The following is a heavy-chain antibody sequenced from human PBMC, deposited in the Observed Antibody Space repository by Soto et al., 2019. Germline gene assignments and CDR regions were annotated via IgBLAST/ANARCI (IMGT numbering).Heavy chain of an antibody. CDR1: GGSLSGYY. CDR2: INHSGTT. V-gene: IGHV4-34*01. Sequence: QVHLEQWDAGLLNPSETLSLTCAVYGGSLSGYYWSWVRQSPGKGLEWIGEINHSGTTNYNPSLKTRVTISADTSKHQFSLRLSSVTAADSAVYYCASYHYLDLWTGSRHYMDVWGRGTTVTVSS. CDR3: ASYHYLDLWTGSRHYMDV. J-gene: IGHJ6*03. D-gene: IGHD3-9*01.